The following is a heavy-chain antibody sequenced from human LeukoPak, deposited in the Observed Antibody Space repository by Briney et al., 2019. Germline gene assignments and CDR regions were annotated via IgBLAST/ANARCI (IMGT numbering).Heavy chain of an antibody. CDR3: ARVYSGYLDY. D-gene: IGHD1-26*01. CDR1: GDSIRFSTYY. J-gene: IGHJ4*02. V-gene: IGHV4-39*07. CDR2: IYYSGST. Sequence: SETLSLTCTVSGDSIRFSTYYWGWIRQPPGKGLEWIGSIYYSGSTYYNPSLKSRVTISVDTSKNQFSLKLSSVTAADTAVYYCARVYSGYLDYWGQGTLVTVSS.